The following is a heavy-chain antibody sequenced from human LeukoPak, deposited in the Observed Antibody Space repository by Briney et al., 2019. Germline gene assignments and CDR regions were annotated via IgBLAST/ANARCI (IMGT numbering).Heavy chain of an antibody. CDR2: IYSGGST. V-gene: IGHV3-66*01. Sequence: GGSLRLSCAASGFTFSSYGMPWVRQAPGKGLEWVSAIYSGGSTYYADSVKGRFTISRDNTDNTLFLQMNGLRAEDTAIYYCGRDSGCSGGSCFTDYWGQGTLVTVSA. CDR3: GRDSGCSGGSCFTDY. D-gene: IGHD2-15*01. J-gene: IGHJ4*02. CDR1: GFTFSSYG.